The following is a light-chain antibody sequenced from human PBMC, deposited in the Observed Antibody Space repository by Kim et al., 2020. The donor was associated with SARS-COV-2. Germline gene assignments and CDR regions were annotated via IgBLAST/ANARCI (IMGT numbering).Light chain of an antibody. V-gene: IGLV4-69*01. CDR1: SGHTRYA. J-gene: IGLJ3*02. Sequence: ASVKLTCILSSGHTRYAIAWHQQQPEKGPRYLMKVNNDGSHSKGDGISDRFSGSSSGAERYLTISSLQSEDEADYYCQTWDTGIRVFGGGTQLTVL. CDR3: QTWDTGIRV. CDR2: VNNDGSH.